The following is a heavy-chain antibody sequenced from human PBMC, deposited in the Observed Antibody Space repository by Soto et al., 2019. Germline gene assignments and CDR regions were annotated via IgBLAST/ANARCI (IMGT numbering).Heavy chain of an antibody. Sequence: SETLSLTCTVSGGSISSYYWSWIRQPPGKGLEWIGYIYYGGSTNYNPSLKSRVTISVDASKNQFSLKLSSVTAADTAVYYCARLDYSNSIGSWFDPWGQGTLVTVSS. V-gene: IGHV4-59*08. CDR2: IYYGGST. CDR3: ARLDYSNSIGSWFDP. CDR1: GGSISSYY. D-gene: IGHD4-4*01. J-gene: IGHJ5*02.